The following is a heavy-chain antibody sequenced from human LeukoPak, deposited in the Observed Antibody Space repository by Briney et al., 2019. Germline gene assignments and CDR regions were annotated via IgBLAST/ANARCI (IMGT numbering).Heavy chain of an antibody. V-gene: IGHV3-23*01. CDR3: AKGKGIQLWFRTPFDY. J-gene: IGHJ4*02. CDR1: GFTSSSYA. Sequence: PGGSLRLSCAASGFTSSSYAMSWVRQAPGKGLEWVSAISGSGGSTYYADSVKGRFTISRDNSKNTLYLQMNSLRAEDTAVYYCAKGKGIQLWFRTPFDYWGQGTLVTVSS. CDR2: ISGSGGST. D-gene: IGHD5-18*01.